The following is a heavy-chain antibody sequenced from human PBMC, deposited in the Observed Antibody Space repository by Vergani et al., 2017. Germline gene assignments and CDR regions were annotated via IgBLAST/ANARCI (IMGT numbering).Heavy chain of an antibody. D-gene: IGHD3-22*01. J-gene: IGHJ4*02. Sequence: QVQLVQSGSEVRKPGASVKVSCQVSGYSLTELTIHWVRQAPGKGLEWMGGFDPEHGEVTFAHHIQGRDTITEDRTKDTAYMELRGLRPEDTALSYCAIGTDYYDSSGYYLDYWGQGTLVTVSS. CDR2: FDPEHGEV. CDR1: GYSLTELT. V-gene: IGHV1-24*01. CDR3: AIGTDYYDSSGYYLDY.